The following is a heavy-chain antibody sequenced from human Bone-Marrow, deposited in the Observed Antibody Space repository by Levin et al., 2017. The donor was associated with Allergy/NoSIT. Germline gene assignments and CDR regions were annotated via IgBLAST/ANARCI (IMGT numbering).Heavy chain of an antibody. CDR2: ISGSGGST. D-gene: IGHD5-18*01. Sequence: GESLKISCAASGFTFSSYAMSWVRQAPGKGLEWVSAISGSGGSTYYADSVKGRFTISRDNSKNTLYLQMNSLRAEDTAVYYCARKGDSYFLIWGQGTMVTVSS. V-gene: IGHV3-23*01. CDR3: ARKGDSYFLI. CDR1: GFTFSSYA. J-gene: IGHJ3*02.